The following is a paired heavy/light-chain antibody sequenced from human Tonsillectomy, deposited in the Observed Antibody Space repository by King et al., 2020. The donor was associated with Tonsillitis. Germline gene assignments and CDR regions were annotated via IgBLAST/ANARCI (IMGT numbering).Heavy chain of an antibody. Sequence: EMQLVESGGRLVQPGGSLRLSCAASGFAFSNYAMTWVRQAPGKGLEWVSAIKGSGGSTSYADSVKGRFTISRDNSKDTLYLQMNSLRAEDTAVYYCAKAQLFEVPQGWGADYWGQGTLLTVSS. D-gene: IGHD3-3*01. CDR2: IKGSGGST. CDR1: GFAFSNYA. J-gene: IGHJ4*02. V-gene: IGHV3-23*04. CDR3: AKAQLFEVPQGWGADY.
Light chain of an antibody. CDR1: QNINNY. Sequence: DIQMTQSPSSLSASVGDRVTITCRASQNINNYLNWYQQKPGKAPKLLIYVTSSLQSGVPSRFSGSGSGTDFTLTISSLQPEDFATYYCQQSYNTLWTFGQGTKVEVK. CDR3: QQSYNTLWT. J-gene: IGKJ1*01. V-gene: IGKV1-39*01. CDR2: VTS.